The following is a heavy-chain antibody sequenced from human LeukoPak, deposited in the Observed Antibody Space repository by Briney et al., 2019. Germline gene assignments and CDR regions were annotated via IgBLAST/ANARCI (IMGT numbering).Heavy chain of an antibody. CDR2: IYPGDPDT. CDR1: GYSFTSYW. V-gene: IGHV5-51*01. J-gene: IGHJ4*02. CDR3: ARRSNYDYVWGSLAPFDY. Sequence: GESLKISCQGSGYSFTSYWIGGVRQMPGKGLEWMGIIYPGDPDTRYSPSFQGQVTISADKSISTAYLQWSSLKASDTAMYYCARRSNYDYVWGSLAPFDYWGQGTLVTVSS. D-gene: IGHD3-16*01.